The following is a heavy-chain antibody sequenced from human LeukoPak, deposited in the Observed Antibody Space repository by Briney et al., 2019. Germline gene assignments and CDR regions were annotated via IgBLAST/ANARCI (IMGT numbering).Heavy chain of an antibody. CDR1: GYTFTSYD. CDR3: ARGRYSGYDWLASGHYYYYYGMDV. Sequence: GASVKVSCKASGYTFTSYDINWGRQATGQGLEWMGWMNPNSGNTSYAQKFQGRVTMTRNTSISSAYMELSSLRSEDTVVYYCARGRYSGYDWLASGHYYYYYGMDVWGQGTTVTVSS. J-gene: IGHJ6*02. D-gene: IGHD5-12*01. V-gene: IGHV1-8*01. CDR2: MNPNSGNT.